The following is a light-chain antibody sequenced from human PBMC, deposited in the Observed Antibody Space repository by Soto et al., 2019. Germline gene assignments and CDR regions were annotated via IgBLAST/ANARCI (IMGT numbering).Light chain of an antibody. Sequence: AVVTQPPSASGPPGQRVTISCSGSSSNIGSNTVNWYQQLPGTAPKLLIYSNNQRPSGVPDRFSGSKSGTSASLAISGLQSEDEADYYCAAWDDSLNGVVFGGGTKLTVL. CDR1: SSNIGSNT. J-gene: IGLJ2*01. CDR3: AAWDDSLNGVV. CDR2: SNN. V-gene: IGLV1-44*01.